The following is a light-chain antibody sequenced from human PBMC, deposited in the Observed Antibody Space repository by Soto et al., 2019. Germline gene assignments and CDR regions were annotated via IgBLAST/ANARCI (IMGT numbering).Light chain of an antibody. Sequence: QCALTQPRSVSGSPGQSVTISCTGTSSDVGGYNYVSWYQQHPGKAPKLMIYDVSKWPSGVPDRFSGSKSGNTASLTISGLQAEDEADYYCCSYAGNSLWVFGGGTKVTVL. J-gene: IGLJ3*02. CDR3: CSYAGNSLWV. V-gene: IGLV2-11*01. CDR2: DVS. CDR1: SSDVGGYNY.